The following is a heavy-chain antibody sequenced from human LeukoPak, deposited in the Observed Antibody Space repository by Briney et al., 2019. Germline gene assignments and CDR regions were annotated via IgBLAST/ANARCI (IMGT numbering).Heavy chain of an antibody. CDR2: ISYDGSNK. J-gene: IGHJ4*02. D-gene: IGHD5-12*01. CDR1: GFTFSSYA. CDR3: ARVVVATI. V-gene: IGHV3-30*01. Sequence: GGSLRLSCAASGFTFSSYAMHWVRQALGKGLEWVAVISYDGSNKYYADSVKGRFTISRDNSKNTLYLQMNSLRAEDTAVYYCARVVVATIWGQGTLVTVSS.